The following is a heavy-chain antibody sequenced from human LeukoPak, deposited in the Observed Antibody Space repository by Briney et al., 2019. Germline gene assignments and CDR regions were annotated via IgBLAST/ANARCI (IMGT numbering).Heavy chain of an antibody. D-gene: IGHD2-15*01. J-gene: IGHJ4*02. V-gene: IGHV4-39*07. Sequence: PSETLSLTCTVSGGSISSSSYYWGWIRQPPGKGLEWIGSIYYSGSTYYNPSLKSRVTISVDTSKNQFSLKLSSVTAADTAVYYCAKVRDIYCSGGTCFYFDYWGQGTLVTVSS. CDR1: GGSISSSSYY. CDR2: IYYSGST. CDR3: AKVRDIYCSGGTCFYFDY.